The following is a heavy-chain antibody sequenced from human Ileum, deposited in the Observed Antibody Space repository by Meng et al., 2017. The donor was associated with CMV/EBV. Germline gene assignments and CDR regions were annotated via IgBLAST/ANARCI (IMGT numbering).Heavy chain of an antibody. J-gene: IGHJ4*02. CDR1: GGSISSTSYY. CDR3: ARDSDFWTTSRFDY. V-gene: IGHV4-39*07. Sequence: SGGSISSTSYYWSWIRQPPGKGLEWIGSIYFTGSTYYNPSLKSRVTISVDTSKNQFSLRLSSVTAADTAVYYCARDSDFWTTSRFDYWGQSTLVTVSS. CDR2: IYFTGST. D-gene: IGHD3-3*01.